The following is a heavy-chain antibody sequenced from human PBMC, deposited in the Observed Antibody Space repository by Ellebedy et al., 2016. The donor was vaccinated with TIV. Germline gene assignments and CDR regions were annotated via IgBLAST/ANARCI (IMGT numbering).Heavy chain of an antibody. CDR1: GFTFGYYA. J-gene: IGHJ4*02. D-gene: IGHD6-13*01. V-gene: IGHV3-23*01. CDR3: AKGAATLLGPFDY. Sequence: GESLKISCAASGFTFGYYAMSWVRQAPGKGLEWVSAISSSGVSTDYADSVKGRFTISRDSSKNTLYLQMNSLRVDDTAVYYCAKGAATLLGPFDYWGQGTLVTVSP. CDR2: ISSSGVST.